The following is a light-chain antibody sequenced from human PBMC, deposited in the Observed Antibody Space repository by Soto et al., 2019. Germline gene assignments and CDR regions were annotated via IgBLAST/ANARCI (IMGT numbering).Light chain of an antibody. CDR2: RDN. Sequence: QAVVTQPPSASGTPGQRVTISCSGSNSNIAWYQQLPGTSPKLLIYRDNQRPSGVPDRFSGSKSGTSASLAISGLRSEDEADYYCAAWDDSLSGPYVFGTGTKLTVL. CDR1: NSNIA. CDR3: AAWDDSLSGPYV. V-gene: IGLV1-47*01. J-gene: IGLJ1*01.